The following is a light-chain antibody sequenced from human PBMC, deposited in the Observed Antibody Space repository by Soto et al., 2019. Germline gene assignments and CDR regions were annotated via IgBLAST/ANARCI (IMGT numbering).Light chain of an antibody. J-gene: IGKJ4*01. V-gene: IGKV4-1*01. CDR3: QQYYSTPLT. CDR1: QSVLYSSNNKNY. Sequence: DIVMTQSPDSLAVSLGERATINCKSSQSVLYSSNNKNYLAWYQQKPGQPPKLLIYWASTRESGVHDRFSGSGSGTNFTPTISSLQAEDVAVYYCQQYYSTPLTFGGGTKVEIK. CDR2: WAS.